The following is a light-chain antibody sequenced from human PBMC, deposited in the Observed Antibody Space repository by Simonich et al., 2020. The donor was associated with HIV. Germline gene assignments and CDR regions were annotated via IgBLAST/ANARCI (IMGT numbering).Light chain of an antibody. CDR3: CSYAGSYTWV. CDR2: DVS. V-gene: IGLV2-14*03. Sequence: QSALTQPASVSGSPGQSITISCTGSSSNIGAYNYVSWYQQHPGKAPELMIYDVSNRPSGVSYRFSASKSGNTASLTISGLRAEDEADYYCCSYAGSYTWVFGGGTKLTVL. CDR1: SSNIGAYNY. J-gene: IGLJ3*02.